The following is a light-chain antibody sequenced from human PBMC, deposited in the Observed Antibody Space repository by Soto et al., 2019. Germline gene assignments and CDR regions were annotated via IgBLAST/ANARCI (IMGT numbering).Light chain of an antibody. V-gene: IGLV1-44*01. CDR2: TNN. J-gene: IGLJ1*01. CDR3: AAWDDSLNSYV. CDR1: SSNIGSNT. Sequence: QSVLTQPPSASGTPGQRVTISCSGSSSNIGSNTANWYQQLPGTAPKLLIYTNNQRPSGFPDRFSGSTSGTSASLAISGLQSDDEADYYCAAWDDSLNSYVFGTGTKLTV.